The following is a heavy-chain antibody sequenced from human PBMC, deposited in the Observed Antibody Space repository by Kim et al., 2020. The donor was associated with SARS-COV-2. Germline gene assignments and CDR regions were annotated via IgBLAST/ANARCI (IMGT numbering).Heavy chain of an antibody. D-gene: IGHD1-26*01. V-gene: IGHV3-48*02. CDR2: ISSSSSTI. CDR1: GFTFSSYS. Sequence: GGSLRLSCAASGFTFSSYSMNWVRQAPGKGLEWVSYISSSSSTIYYADAEKGRFTYSRDKDKNSLYLQMNSLRDEDTAVYYSASLWLSGGYQNDYYYYGMDVWGQGNTVTVSS. CDR3: ASLWLSGGYQNDYYYYGMDV. J-gene: IGHJ6*02.